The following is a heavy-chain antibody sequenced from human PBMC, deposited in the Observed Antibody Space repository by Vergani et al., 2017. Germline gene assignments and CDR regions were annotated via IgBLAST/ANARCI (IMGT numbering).Heavy chain of an antibody. CDR1: GFTVSSNY. D-gene: IGHD6-13*01. Sequence: EVQLVESGGGLVQPGGSLRLSCAASGFTVSSNYMSWVRQAPGKGLEWVSVIYSGGSTYYADSVKGRFTISRHNSKNTLYLQMNSLRVEDTAMYYCARGGIAAALTPFDYWGQGILVTVSS. CDR2: IYSGGST. CDR3: ARGGIAAALTPFDY. J-gene: IGHJ4*02. V-gene: IGHV3-53*04.